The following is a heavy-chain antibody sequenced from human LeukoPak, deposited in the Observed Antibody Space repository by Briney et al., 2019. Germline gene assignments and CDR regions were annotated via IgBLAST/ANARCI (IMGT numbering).Heavy chain of an antibody. Sequence: SSETLSLTCGVSGASITSGDHYRSWLRLAPGKGPEWMGYISYSGITYYIPSLNSRLTMSVDTSKNEISLRLTSVTATDTAVYYCARVDDYVWGSYRFNRNFDYWGQGTLVTVSS. CDR3: ARVDDYVWGSYRFNRNFDY. CDR1: GASITSGDHY. CDR2: ISYSGIT. D-gene: IGHD3-16*02. J-gene: IGHJ4*02. V-gene: IGHV4-30-4*08.